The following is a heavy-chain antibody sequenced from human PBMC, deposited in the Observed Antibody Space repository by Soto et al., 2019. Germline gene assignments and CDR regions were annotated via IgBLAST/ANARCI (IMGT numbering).Heavy chain of an antibody. Sequence: SLTCTVSGGSISSYYWRWIRQPPGKGLEWIGYIYYSGSTNYNPSLKSRVTISVDTSKNQFSLKLSSVTAADTAVYYCARELGLQRPGYYYSYMDVWGKGTTVTGS. J-gene: IGHJ6*03. CDR1: GGSISSYY. D-gene: IGHD4-4*01. CDR2: IYYSGST. V-gene: IGHV4-59*01. CDR3: ARELGLQRPGYYYSYMDV.